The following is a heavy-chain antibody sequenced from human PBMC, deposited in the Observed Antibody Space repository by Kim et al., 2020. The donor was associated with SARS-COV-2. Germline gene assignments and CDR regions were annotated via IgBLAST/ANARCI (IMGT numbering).Heavy chain of an antibody. V-gene: IGHV4-39*01. J-gene: IGHJ5*02. Sequence: YTPSLKSRVTISVDTSKNRFSLKLSSVTAADTAVYYCARHDYANNWFDPWGQGTLVTVSS. D-gene: IGHD4-17*01. CDR3: ARHDYANNWFDP.